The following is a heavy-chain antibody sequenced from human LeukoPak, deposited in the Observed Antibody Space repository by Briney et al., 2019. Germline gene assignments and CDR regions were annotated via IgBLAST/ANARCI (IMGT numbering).Heavy chain of an antibody. D-gene: IGHD1-26*01. J-gene: IGHJ4*02. CDR3: ARDPWEARNFDY. Sequence: PGGSLRLFCAASGFTFSSYWMHWVRQAPGKGLVWVSRINSDGSSTSYADSVKGRFNISRDNAKNTLYLQMNSLRAEDTAVYYCARDPWEARNFDYWGQGTLVTVSS. CDR2: INSDGSST. CDR1: GFTFSSYW. V-gene: IGHV3-74*01.